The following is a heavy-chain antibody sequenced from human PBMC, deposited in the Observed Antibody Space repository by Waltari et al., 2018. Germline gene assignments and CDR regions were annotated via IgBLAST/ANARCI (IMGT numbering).Heavy chain of an antibody. D-gene: IGHD4-17*01. CDR3: ARVEGSAVTTRVDY. CDR1: GYTFTGSY. J-gene: IGHJ4*02. CDR2: INPNSGGT. Sequence: QVQLVQSGAEVKKPGASVKVSCTASGYTFTGSYMHWVRQAPGQGLEWMGWINPNSGGTNYAQKFQGRVTMTRDTSISTAYMELSRLRSDDTAVYYCARVEGSAVTTRVDYWGQGTLVTVSS. V-gene: IGHV1-2*02.